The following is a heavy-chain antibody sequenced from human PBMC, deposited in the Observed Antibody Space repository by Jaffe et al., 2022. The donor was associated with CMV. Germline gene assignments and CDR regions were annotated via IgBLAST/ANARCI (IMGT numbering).Heavy chain of an antibody. D-gene: IGHD6-19*01. CDR3: AQSRGQWLVPGAFDI. Sequence: EVQLVESGGGLVQPGGSLRLSCAASGFTFSSYEMNWVRQAPGKGLEWVSYISSSGSTIYYADSVKGRFTISRDNAKNSLYLQMNSLRAEDTAVYYCAQSRGQWLVPGAFDIWGQGTMVTVSS. CDR2: ISSSGSTI. CDR1: GFTFSSYE. J-gene: IGHJ3*02. V-gene: IGHV3-48*03.